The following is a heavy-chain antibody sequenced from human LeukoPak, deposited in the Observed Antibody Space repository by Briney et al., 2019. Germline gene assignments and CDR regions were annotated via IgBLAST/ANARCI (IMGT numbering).Heavy chain of an antibody. CDR3: ARDLEVPEYSSSWLPFDY. D-gene: IGHD6-13*01. V-gene: IGHV1-69*05. J-gene: IGHJ4*02. CDR1: GGTFSSYA. Sequence: SVKVSCKASGGTFSSYAISWVRQAPGQGLEWMGRIIPIFGTANYAQKFQGRVTITMDESTSTAYMELSSLRSEDTAVYYCARDLEVPEYSSSWLPFDYWGQGTLVTVSS. CDR2: IIPIFGTA.